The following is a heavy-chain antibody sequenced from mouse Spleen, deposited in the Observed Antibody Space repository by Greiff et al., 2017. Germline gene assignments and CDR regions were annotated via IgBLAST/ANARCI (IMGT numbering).Heavy chain of an antibody. J-gene: IGHJ4*01. CDR1: GFTFSSYA. Sequence: EVKLMESGGGLVKPGGSLKLSCAASGFTFSSYAMSWVRQTPEKRLEWVATISSGGSYTYYPDSVKGRFTISRDNAKNTLYLQMSSLRSEDTAMYYCARVTGTLDAMDYWGQGTSVTVSS. CDR2: ISSGGSYT. V-gene: IGHV5-9-1*01. CDR3: ARVTGTLDAMDY. D-gene: IGHD4-1*01.